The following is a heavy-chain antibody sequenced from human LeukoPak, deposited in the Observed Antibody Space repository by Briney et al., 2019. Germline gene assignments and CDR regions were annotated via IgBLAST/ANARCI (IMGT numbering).Heavy chain of an antibody. Sequence: SETLSLTCAVYGGSFSGYYWSWIRQPPGKGLEWIGEINHSGSTNYNPSLKSRVTISVDTSKNQFSLKLSSVTAADTAVYYCARASNSGWRGKNWFDPWGQGTLVTVSS. CDR1: GGSFSGYY. J-gene: IGHJ5*02. V-gene: IGHV4-34*01. D-gene: IGHD6-19*01. CDR3: ARASNSGWRGKNWFDP. CDR2: INHSGST.